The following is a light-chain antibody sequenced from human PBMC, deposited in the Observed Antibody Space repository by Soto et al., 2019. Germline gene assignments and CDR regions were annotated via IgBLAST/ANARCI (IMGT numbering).Light chain of an antibody. CDR2: APS. CDR1: QGIDTS. V-gene: IGKV1-9*01. CDR3: QQLNSYPRGT. J-gene: IGKJ5*01. Sequence: ILLTQSPSSLSSSVGDRVTITCRASQGIDTSLAWYQQKPGKAPKLLIYAPSNFQSGVPSRFSGSGSGTDFTLTISSLQPEDFATYYCQQLNSYPRGTFGQGTRLEIK.